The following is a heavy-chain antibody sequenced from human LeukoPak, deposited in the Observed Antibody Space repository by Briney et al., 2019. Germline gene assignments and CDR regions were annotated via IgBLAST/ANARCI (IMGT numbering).Heavy chain of an antibody. J-gene: IGHJ4*02. V-gene: IGHV4-38-2*02. Sequence: PSETLSLTCTVSGYSISSGYYWGWIRQPPGKGLEWIGSIYHSGSTYYNPSLKSRVTISVDTSKNQFSLKLSSVTAADTAVYYCASLYGVNPYWGQGTLVTVSS. D-gene: IGHD4-17*01. CDR2: IYHSGST. CDR3: ASLYGVNPY. CDR1: GYSISSGYY.